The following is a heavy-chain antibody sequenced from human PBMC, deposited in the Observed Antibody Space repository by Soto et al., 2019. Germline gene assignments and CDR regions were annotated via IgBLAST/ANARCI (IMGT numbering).Heavy chain of an antibody. J-gene: IGHJ3*02. V-gene: IGHV3-66*01. CDR1: GFTFSSYG. CDR2: IYSGGST. CDR3: ARSYYFDSSGYSLGAFDI. D-gene: IGHD3-22*01. Sequence: GGSLRLSCAASGFTFSSYGMSWVRQAPGKGLEWVSVIYSGGSTYYADSVKGRFTISRDNSKNTLYLQMNSLRAEDTAVYYCARSYYFDSSGYSLGAFDIWGQGTMDTVSS.